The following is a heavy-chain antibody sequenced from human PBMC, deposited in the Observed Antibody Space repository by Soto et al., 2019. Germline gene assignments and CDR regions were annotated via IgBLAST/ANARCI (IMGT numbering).Heavy chain of an antibody. CDR2: TWPSGGT. V-gene: IGHV4-4*02. CDR1: GVSIGSPNW. D-gene: IGHD2-8*01. Sequence: SETLSLTCAVSGVSIGSPNWWTWVRQAPGKGLEWIGETWPSGGTTYNPSLRNRVTLSVDNSKNHLSLTLTPVTAADTAIYYCARCLHCSNGGRFDPWGQGALVTVSS. CDR3: ARCLHCSNGGRFDP. J-gene: IGHJ5*02.